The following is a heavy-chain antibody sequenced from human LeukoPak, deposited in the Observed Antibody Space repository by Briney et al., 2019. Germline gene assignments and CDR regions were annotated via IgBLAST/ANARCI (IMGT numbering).Heavy chain of an antibody. V-gene: IGHV3-48*03. CDR1: GFTFSSYE. J-gene: IGHJ4*01. CDR2: ISSSGTTI. Sequence: GGSLRLSCAASGFTFSSYEMNWVRQAPGKGLEWLSYISSSGTTIKYADSVKGRFTISRDNAKNSLYLQVNSLRAEDTAVYYCARIMITVTTSDYWGHGTLVTVSS. CDR3: ARIMITVTTSDY. D-gene: IGHD4-17*01.